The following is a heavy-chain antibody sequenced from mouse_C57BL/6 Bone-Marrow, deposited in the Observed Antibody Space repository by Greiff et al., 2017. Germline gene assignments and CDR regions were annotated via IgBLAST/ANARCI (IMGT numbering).Heavy chain of an antibody. CDR2: IDPSDSYT. V-gene: IGHV1-50*01. Sequence: QVQLQQPGAELVKPGASVKLSCKASGYTFTSYWMQWVKQRPGQGLEWIGEIDPSDSYTNYTQKFKGKATLTVDTSSSTAYMQLSSLTSEDSAVYYCAREGYYGSSWFAYWGQGTLVTVSA. D-gene: IGHD1-1*01. J-gene: IGHJ3*01. CDR3: AREGYYGSSWFAY. CDR1: GYTFTSYW.